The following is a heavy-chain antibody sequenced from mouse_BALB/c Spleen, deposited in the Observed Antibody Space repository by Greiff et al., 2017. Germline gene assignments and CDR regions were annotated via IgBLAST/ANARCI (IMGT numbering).Heavy chain of an antibody. CDR1: GYTFTSYW. CDR2: IDPSDSYT. Sequence: QVQLQQPGAELVKPGASVKLSCKASGYTFTSYWMHWVKQRPGQGLEWIGEIDPSDSYTNYNQKFKGKATLTVDKSSSTAYMQLSSLTSEDSAVYDCARRGATGGYAMDYWGQGTSVTVSS. CDR3: ARRGATGGYAMDY. V-gene: IGHV1-69*02. J-gene: IGHJ4*01.